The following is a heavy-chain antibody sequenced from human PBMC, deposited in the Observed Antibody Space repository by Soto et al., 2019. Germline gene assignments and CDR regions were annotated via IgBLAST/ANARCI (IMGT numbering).Heavy chain of an antibody. CDR2: IHTHSGST. Sequence: PSETLSLTCSVSGASITRISYYWARNRQRPGKGLEWIASIHTHSGSTYYDPSLKGRVLISVDTSKNHFSLNLSSVTAADTAVYYCARPGDAYGLDVWGQGTTVTVSS. CDR1: GASITRISYY. V-gene: IGHV4-39*01. D-gene: IGHD2-21*02. J-gene: IGHJ6*02. CDR3: ARPGDAYGLDV.